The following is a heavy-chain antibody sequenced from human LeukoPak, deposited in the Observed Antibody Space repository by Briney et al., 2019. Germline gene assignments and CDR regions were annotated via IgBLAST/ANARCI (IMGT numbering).Heavy chain of an antibody. V-gene: IGHV4-61*02. CDR1: GGSISSGSYY. CDR3: ARDLDGCFEF. J-gene: IGHJ4*02. CDR2: IYTSGST. D-gene: IGHD1-1*01. Sequence: PSETLSLTCTVSGGSISSGSYYWSWIRQPAGKGLEWIGRIYTSGSTNYNPSLKSRVTISVDTSKNQFSLKLSSVTAADTAVYYCARDLDGCFEFWSQGTLVTVSS.